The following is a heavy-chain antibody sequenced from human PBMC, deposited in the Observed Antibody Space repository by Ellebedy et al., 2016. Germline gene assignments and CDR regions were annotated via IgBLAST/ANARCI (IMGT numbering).Heavy chain of an antibody. CDR3: AKSPLVVVAATCLDY. J-gene: IGHJ4*02. CDR2: IYSGGST. V-gene: IGHV3-53*01. CDR1: GFTVSSNY. D-gene: IGHD2-15*01. Sequence: GGSLRLSCAASGFTVSSNYMSWVRQAPGKGLEWVSVIYSGGSTYYADSVKGRFTISRDNSQNTLFLQMNSLRAEDTAFYYCAKSPLVVVAATCLDYWGQGTLVTVSS.